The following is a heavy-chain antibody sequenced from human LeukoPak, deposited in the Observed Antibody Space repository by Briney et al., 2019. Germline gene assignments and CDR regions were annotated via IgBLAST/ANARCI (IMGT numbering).Heavy chain of an antibody. CDR2: IYHSGST. D-gene: IGHD3-10*01. CDR3: ARDYYGSGSYYFGY. J-gene: IGHJ4*02. V-gene: IGHV4-4*02. CDR1: GGSISSSNW. Sequence: SETLSLTCAVSGGSISSSNWWSWVRQPPGKGLEWIGGIYHSGSTNYNPSLKSRVTISVDKSKNQFSLKLSSVTAADTAVYYCARDYYGSGSYYFGYWGQGTLVTVSS.